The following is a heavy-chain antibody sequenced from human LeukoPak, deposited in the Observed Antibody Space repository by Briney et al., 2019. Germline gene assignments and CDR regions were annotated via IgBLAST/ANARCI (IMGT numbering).Heavy chain of an antibody. CDR2: IYYSGST. CDR3: ARGFYDSSGYYFRDWHFDL. D-gene: IGHD3-22*01. J-gene: IGHJ2*01. V-gene: IGHV4-59*01. CDR1: GGSISSYY. Sequence: SETLSLTCTVSGGSISSYYWSWIRQPPGKGLEWIGYIYYSGSTNYNPSLKSRVTISVDTSKNQFSLKLSSVTAADTAVYYCARGFYDSSGYYFRDWHFDLWGRGTLVTVSS.